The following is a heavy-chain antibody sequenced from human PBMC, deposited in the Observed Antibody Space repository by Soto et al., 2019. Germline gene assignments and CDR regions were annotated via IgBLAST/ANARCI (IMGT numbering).Heavy chain of an antibody. D-gene: IGHD6-13*01. CDR1: GGTFSSYR. CDR3: ARDSGAKLSSS. Sequence: GASVKVSCKASGGTFSSYRINWVRQAPGQGLEWVGGIVPIYRTADYAQKFQGRVTITADESARTAYLGVRSLKSQDTAVYYCARDSGAKLSSSWGQGTLVTVSS. J-gene: IGHJ4*02. CDR2: IVPIYRTA. V-gene: IGHV1-69*13.